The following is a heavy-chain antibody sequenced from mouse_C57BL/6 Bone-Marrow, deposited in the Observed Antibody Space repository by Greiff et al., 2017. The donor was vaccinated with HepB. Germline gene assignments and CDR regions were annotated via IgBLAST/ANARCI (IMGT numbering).Heavy chain of an antibody. CDR2: INPSNGGT. V-gene: IGHV1-53*01. D-gene: IGHD1-1*01. CDR3: ARHGLIYYYGSSLNY. CDR1: GYTFTSYW. J-gene: IGHJ2*01. Sequence: VQLQQPGTELVKPGASVKLSCKASGYTFTSYWMHWVKQRPGQGLEWIGNINPSNGGTNYNEKFKSKATLTVDKSSSTAYMQLSSLTSEDSAVYYFARHGLIYYYGSSLNYWGQGTTLTVSS.